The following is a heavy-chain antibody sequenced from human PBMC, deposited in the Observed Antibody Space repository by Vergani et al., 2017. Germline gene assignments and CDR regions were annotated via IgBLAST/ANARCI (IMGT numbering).Heavy chain of an antibody. J-gene: IGHJ4*02. D-gene: IGHD6-13*01. CDR3: ARGRSSSGGYFDY. CDR1: GGSFTSYH. CDR2: IYYSGST. V-gene: IGHV4-34*01. Sequence: QVQLQQWGGGLLKPSETLSLTCVVNGGSFTSYHWTWIRQSPGEGLEWVGYIYYSGSTYYNPSLKSRVTISVDTSKNQFSLKLSSVTAADTAVYYCARGRSSSGGYFDYWGQGTLVTVSS.